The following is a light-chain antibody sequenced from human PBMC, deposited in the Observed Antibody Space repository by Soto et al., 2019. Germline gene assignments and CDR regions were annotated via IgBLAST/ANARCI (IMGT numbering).Light chain of an antibody. CDR2: DVS. CDR3: CSYGGSYTLV. Sequence: QSALTQPRSVSGSPGQSVTISCTGTSSDVGGYNYVSWYQQHPGKAPKLMIYDVSKRPSGVPDRFSGSKSGNTASLTISGLQAEDEADYYCCSYGGSYTLVFGGGTKVTVL. CDR1: SSDVGGYNY. J-gene: IGLJ3*02. V-gene: IGLV2-11*01.